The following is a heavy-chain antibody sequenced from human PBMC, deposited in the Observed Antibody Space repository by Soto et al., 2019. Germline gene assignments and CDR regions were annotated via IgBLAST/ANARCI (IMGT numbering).Heavy chain of an antibody. J-gene: IGHJ5*02. Sequence: SETLSLTCTVSGGSISSYYWSWIRQPPGKGLEWVGYIYYSGSTNYNPSLKSRVTISVDTSKNQFSLKLSSVTAADTAVYYCARGFGAAAGWFDPWGQGTLVTVSS. D-gene: IGHD6-13*01. CDR3: ARGFGAAAGWFDP. CDR2: IYYSGST. CDR1: GGSISSYY. V-gene: IGHV4-59*01.